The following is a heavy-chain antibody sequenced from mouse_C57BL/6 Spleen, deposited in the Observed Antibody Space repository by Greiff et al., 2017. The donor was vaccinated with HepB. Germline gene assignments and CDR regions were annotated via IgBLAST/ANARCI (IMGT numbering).Heavy chain of an antibody. CDR1: GFTFSDYY. J-gene: IGHJ1*03. CDR2: ISNGGGST. V-gene: IGHV5-12*01. CDR3: ARHIWPYWYFDV. Sequence: EVQWVESGGGLVQPGGSLKLSCAASGFTFSDYYMYWVRQTPEKRLEWVAYISNGGGSTYYPDTVKGRFTISRDNAKNTLYLQMSRLKSEDTAMYYCARHIWPYWYFDVWGTVTTVTVSS.